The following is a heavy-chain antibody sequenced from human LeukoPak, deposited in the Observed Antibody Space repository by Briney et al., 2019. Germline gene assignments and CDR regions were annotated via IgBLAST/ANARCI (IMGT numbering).Heavy chain of an antibody. D-gene: IGHD5-18*01. CDR2: IYTSGST. CDR3: ARGDTAMVWDYWFDP. V-gene: IGHV4-4*07. J-gene: IGHJ5*02. CDR1: GGSISSYY. Sequence: PSETLSLTCTVSGGSISSYYWSWIRQPAGKVLEWIGRIYTSGSTNYNPSLKSRVTMSVDTSKNQFSLKLSSVTAADTAVYYCARGDTAMVWDYWFDPWGQGTLVTVSS.